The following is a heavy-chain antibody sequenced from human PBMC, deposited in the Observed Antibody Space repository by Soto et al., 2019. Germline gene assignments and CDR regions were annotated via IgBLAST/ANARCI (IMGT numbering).Heavy chain of an antibody. CDR2: ISYDGSNK. CDR3: AKRGYSGSFRYLDY. Sequence: GGSLRLSCAASGFTFSGFGMHWVRQAPGKGLEWVAIISYDGSNKYYADSVKGRFTISRDNSKNTLYLEMNSLRPEDTAVYYCAKRGYSGSFRYLDYWGQGTLVTVSS. J-gene: IGHJ4*02. D-gene: IGHD1-26*01. V-gene: IGHV3-30*18. CDR1: GFTFSGFG.